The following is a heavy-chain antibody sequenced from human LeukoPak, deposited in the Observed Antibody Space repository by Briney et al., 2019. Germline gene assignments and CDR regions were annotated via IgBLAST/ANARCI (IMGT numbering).Heavy chain of an antibody. D-gene: IGHD6-6*01. CDR2: INHSGST. V-gene: IGHV4-34*01. CDR3: ARAARRGFDY. Sequence: SETLSLTCAVYGGSFSGYYWSWIRQPPGKGLEWIGEINHSGSTNYNPSLKSRVTISVDASKNQSSLQLSSVTAADTAVYYCARAARRGFDYWGQGSLVTVSS. J-gene: IGHJ4*02. CDR1: GGSFSGYY.